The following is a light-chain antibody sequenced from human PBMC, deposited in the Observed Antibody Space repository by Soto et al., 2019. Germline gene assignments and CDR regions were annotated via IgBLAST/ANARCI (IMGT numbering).Light chain of an antibody. J-gene: IGLJ1*01. CDR1: FSDVGGYDY. CDR3: SSHTSGSTRV. Sequence: QSALTQPASVSGSPGQSIAISCTGTFSDVGGYDYVSWYQQHPDKAPKLMIYEVTKRPSGVSNRFSGSKSGNTASLTISGLQPEDEADYCCSSHTSGSTRVLGSGTKVTV. V-gene: IGLV2-14*01. CDR2: EVT.